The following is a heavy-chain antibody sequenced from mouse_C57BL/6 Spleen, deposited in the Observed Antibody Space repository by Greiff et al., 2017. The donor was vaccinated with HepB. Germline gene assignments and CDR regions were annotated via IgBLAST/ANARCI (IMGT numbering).Heavy chain of an antibody. V-gene: IGHV1-69*01. CDR2: IDPSDSYT. D-gene: IGHD2-13*01. CDR1: GYTFTSYW. Sequence: QVQLQQPGAELVMPGASVKLSCKASGYTFTSYWMHWVKQRPGQGLEWIGEIDPSDSYTNYNQKFKGKSTLTVDKSSSTAYMQLSSLTSEDSAVYYCATSDYGDHDWDFDVWGTGTTVTVSS. J-gene: IGHJ1*03. CDR3: ATSDYGDHDWDFDV.